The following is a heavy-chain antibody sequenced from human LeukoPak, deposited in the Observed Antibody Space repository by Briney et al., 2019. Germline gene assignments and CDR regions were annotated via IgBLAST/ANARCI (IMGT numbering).Heavy chain of an antibody. J-gene: IGHJ4*02. Sequence: TGGSLRLSCAASGFTVSSNSMVWVRQAPGKGLAWVAVVYAGGITNYADSVKGRFIISRDDSKDTLYLQMNSLRAEDTGVYYCAKEKGFYFDYWGQGTLATVSS. CDR1: GFTVSSNS. CDR3: AKEKGFYFDY. CDR2: VYAGGIT. V-gene: IGHV3-66*01.